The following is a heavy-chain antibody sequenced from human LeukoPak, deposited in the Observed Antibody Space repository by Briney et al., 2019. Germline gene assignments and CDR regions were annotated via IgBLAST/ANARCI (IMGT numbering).Heavy chain of an antibody. J-gene: IGHJ4*02. Sequence: RTSETLSLTCTVSGGSINSALYYWAWIRQTPEQQLEWIGSVSHDGITKYSPSLGGRVTISVDRSKNQFSLNVSSVTAADTAVYYCARAHCITTTCYTEDYWGQGTLVTVSS. CDR1: GGSINSALYY. V-gene: IGHV4-39*07. CDR2: VSHDGIT. CDR3: ARAHCITTTCYTEDY. D-gene: IGHD2-2*02.